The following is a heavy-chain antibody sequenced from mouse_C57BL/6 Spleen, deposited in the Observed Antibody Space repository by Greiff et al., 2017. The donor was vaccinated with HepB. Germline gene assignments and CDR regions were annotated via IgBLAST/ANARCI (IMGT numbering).Heavy chain of an antibody. CDR3: ARVGSSVSPFAY. J-gene: IGHJ3*01. D-gene: IGHD3-2*02. Sequence: VQLQQSGAELVRPGTSVKMSCKASGYTFTNYWIGWAKQRPGHGLEWIGDIYPGGGYTNYNEKFKGKATLTADKSSSTAYMQFSSRTSEESAIYDCARVGSSVSPFAYWGQGTLVTVSA. CDR1: GYTFTNYW. CDR2: IYPGGGYT. V-gene: IGHV1-63*01.